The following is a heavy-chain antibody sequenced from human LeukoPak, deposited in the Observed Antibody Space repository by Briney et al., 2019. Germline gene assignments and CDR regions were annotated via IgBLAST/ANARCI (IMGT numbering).Heavy chain of an antibody. CDR3: VGCSGGTCSDFDY. CDR2: IKQDGSET. J-gene: IGHJ4*02. D-gene: IGHD2-15*01. Sequence: GGSLRLSCEASGLTFSNFWMTWLRQAPGKGLEWVANIKQDGSETYYLDSVRGRFTISRDNAKNSMYLQMNSLKAEDTAVYYCVGCSGGTCSDFDYWGRGTLVTVSS. V-gene: IGHV3-7*01. CDR1: GLTFSNFW.